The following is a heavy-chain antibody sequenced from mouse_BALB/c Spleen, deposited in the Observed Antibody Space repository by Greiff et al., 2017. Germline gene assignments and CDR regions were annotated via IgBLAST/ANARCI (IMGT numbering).Heavy chain of an antibody. J-gene: IGHJ3*01. CDR3: ASGNQWFAY. D-gene: IGHD2-1*01. V-gene: IGHV5-17*02. CDR1: GFTFSSFG. Sequence: EVNVVESGGGLVQPGGSRKLSCAASGFTFSSFGMHWVRQAPEKGLEWVAYISSGSSTIYYADTVKGRFTISRDNPKNTLFLQMTSLRSEDTAMYYCASGNQWFAYWGQGTLVTVSA. CDR2: ISSGSSTI.